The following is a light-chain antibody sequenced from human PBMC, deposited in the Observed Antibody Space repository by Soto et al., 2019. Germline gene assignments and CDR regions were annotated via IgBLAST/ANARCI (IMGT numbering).Light chain of an antibody. CDR1: SSDVGASNY. CDR2: DVR. J-gene: IGLJ2*01. CDR3: SSFTSSSTSVV. V-gene: IGLV2-14*01. Sequence: QSVLTQPASVSGSPGQSITISCTGTSSDVGASNYVSWYQQHPGKAPKLMIYDVRDRPSGISDRFSGSKSGYTASLTISGLQAEDEADYYCSSFTSSSTSVVFGGGTKLTVL.